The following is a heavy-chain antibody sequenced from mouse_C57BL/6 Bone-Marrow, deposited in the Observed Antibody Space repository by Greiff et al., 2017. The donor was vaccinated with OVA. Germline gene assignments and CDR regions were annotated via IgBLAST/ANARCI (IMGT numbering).Heavy chain of an antibody. CDR2: ISSGGDYI. J-gene: IGHJ4*01. D-gene: IGHD1-1*02. CDR1: GFTFSSYA. Sequence: EVMLVESGEGLVKPGGSLKLSCAASGFTFSSYAMSWVRQTPEKRLVWVAYISSGGDYIYYADTVKGRFTISRDNARNTLYLQMSSLKSEDTAMYYCTREGVGDYYAMDYWGQGTSVTVSS. CDR3: TREGVGDYYAMDY. V-gene: IGHV5-9-1*02.